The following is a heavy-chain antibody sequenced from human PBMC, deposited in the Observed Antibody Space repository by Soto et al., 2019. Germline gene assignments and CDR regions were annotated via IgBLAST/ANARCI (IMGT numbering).Heavy chain of an antibody. CDR2: FVPLFGTT. V-gene: IGHV1-69*01. D-gene: IGHD3-10*01. Sequence: QLVQSGSEVKKPGSSVKVSCQASGGTFSGYVVTWVRQSPGQGLEWMGEFVPLFGTTNYAQRFSGRITITAEESTSTAYMELRSLRSDDTALYYCASHGFGFSSPHYFDNWGQGTLVTVSS. J-gene: IGHJ4*02. CDR3: ASHGFGFSSPHYFDN. CDR1: GGTFSGYV.